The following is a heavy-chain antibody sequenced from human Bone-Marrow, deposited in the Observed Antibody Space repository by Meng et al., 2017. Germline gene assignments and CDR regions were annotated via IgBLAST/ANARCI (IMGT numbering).Heavy chain of an antibody. J-gene: IGHJ5*02. CDR1: GYTLTELS. D-gene: IGHD2-15*01. Sequence: ASVKVSCKVSGYTLTELSMHWVRQAPGQGLEWMGGFDTEDGETTYAQKFQGRVTMTEDTSTDTAYMELSSLRSEDTAVYYCATVVNGFDRWGQGTLVTVSS. CDR2: FDTEDGET. CDR3: ATVVNGFDR. V-gene: IGHV1-24*01.